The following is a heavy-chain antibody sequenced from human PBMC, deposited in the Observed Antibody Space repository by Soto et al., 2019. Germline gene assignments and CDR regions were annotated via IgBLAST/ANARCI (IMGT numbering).Heavy chain of an antibody. V-gene: IGHV3-23*01. Sequence: GGSLRLSCAASGFIFSSYAMSWVRQAPGKGLEWVSSISGTGTGTYYADSVKGWFTISRDKSKNTMYLQMNSLRAEDTAVYYCAKDRGIIAAAFDYWGQGTLVTVSS. CDR2: ISGTGTGT. CDR1: GFIFSSYA. D-gene: IGHD6-13*01. CDR3: AKDRGIIAAAFDY. J-gene: IGHJ4*02.